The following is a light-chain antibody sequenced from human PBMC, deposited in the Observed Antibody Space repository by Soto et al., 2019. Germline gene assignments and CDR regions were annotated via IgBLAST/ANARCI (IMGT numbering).Light chain of an antibody. CDR2: GNT. J-gene: IGLJ7*01. CDR3: KPSDTSLSGSV. Sequence: QSVLTQPPSVSGAPGQRVTISCTGSSSNIGAGYDVHWYQQLPGTAPKVLIRGNTNRPSGVSDRFSGSKSGTSASLAITGLEAEDEADYDCKPSDTSLSGSVFGGGTPLTVL. CDR1: SSNIGAGYD. V-gene: IGLV1-40*01.